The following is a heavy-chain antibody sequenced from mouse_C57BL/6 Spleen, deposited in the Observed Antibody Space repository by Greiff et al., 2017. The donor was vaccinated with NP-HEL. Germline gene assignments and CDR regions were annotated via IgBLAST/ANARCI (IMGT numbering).Heavy chain of an antibody. D-gene: IGHD1-3*01. Sequence: QVHVKQSGAELAKPGASVKLSCKASGYTFTSYWMHWVKQRPGQGLEWIGYINPSSGYTKYNQKFKDKATLTADKSSSTAYMQLSSLTYEDSAVYYCARSESGDWYFDVWGTGTTVTVSS. CDR1: GYTFTSYW. CDR3: ARSESGDWYFDV. J-gene: IGHJ1*03. V-gene: IGHV1-7*01. CDR2: INPSSGYT.